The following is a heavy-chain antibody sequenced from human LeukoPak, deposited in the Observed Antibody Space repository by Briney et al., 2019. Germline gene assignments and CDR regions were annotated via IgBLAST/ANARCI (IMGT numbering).Heavy chain of an antibody. CDR2: INPNSGGT. Sequence: GASVKVSCKASGYTFTGYYMHWVRQAPGQGLEWMGWINPNSGGTNYAQKFQGRVTMTRDTSISTAYMELSRLRSDDTAVYYCARDRSFRSDFWSVTDAFDMWGPGTMVIVSS. CDR1: GYTFTGYY. CDR3: ARDRSFRSDFWSVTDAFDM. V-gene: IGHV1-2*02. D-gene: IGHD3-3*01. J-gene: IGHJ3*02.